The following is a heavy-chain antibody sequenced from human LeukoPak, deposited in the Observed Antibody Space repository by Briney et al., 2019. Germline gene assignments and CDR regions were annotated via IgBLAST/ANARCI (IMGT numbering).Heavy chain of an antibody. CDR2: ISYDGSSK. CDR3: AKDLVTMIVVVIPYFDY. Sequence: PGRSLRLSCAASGFTFSSYGMHWVRQAPGKGLEWVAVISYDGSSKYYADSVKGRFTISRDNSENTLYLQMNSLRAEDTAVYYCAKDLVTMIVVVIPYFDYWGQGTLVTVSS. V-gene: IGHV3-30*18. D-gene: IGHD3-22*01. CDR1: GFTFSSYG. J-gene: IGHJ4*02.